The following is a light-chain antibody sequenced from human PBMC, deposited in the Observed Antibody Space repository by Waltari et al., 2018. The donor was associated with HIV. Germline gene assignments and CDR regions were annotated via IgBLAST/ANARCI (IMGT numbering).Light chain of an antibody. CDR2: DNF. CDR1: SSNIATTS. CDR3: GTWDSSLSLWV. Sequence: QYVLTQPPPVTAASGPRITLYCPGSSSNIATTSVSWYQQFPGTAPNLLIYDNFKRPSGNPDRFSGSKSGTSASLAISGLQTADEADYYCGTWDSSLSLWVFGGGTKVTVL. V-gene: IGLV1-51*01. J-gene: IGLJ3*02.